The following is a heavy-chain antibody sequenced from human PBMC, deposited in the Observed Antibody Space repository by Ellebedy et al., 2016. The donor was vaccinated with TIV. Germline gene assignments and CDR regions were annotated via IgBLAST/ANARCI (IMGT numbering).Heavy chain of an antibody. CDR1: GFTFSDHH. Sequence: GESLKISCAASGFTFSDHHMDWVRQAPGKGLEWVGFIRSKAYGGTTEYAGSVRGRFSISRDDSKNSVYLQMNSLKTEDTAVYYCARGNWYCDLWGRGTLVTVSA. V-gene: IGHV3-72*01. CDR3: ARGNWYCDL. CDR2: IRSKAYGGTT. J-gene: IGHJ2*01.